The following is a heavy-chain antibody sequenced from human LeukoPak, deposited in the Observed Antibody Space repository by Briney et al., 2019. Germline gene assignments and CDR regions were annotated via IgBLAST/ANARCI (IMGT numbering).Heavy chain of an antibody. Sequence: SVKVSCKASGGTFSNHGFTWVRQAPGQGLEWMGGIIPLLGTANYAQKFQGRLKMTTDESTSTAYMELSSLTSEDTAVYYCARDSRDAYTYGGPEEVPIDSWGQGTLVTVSS. J-gene: IGHJ4*02. V-gene: IGHV1-69*05. CDR1: GGTFSNHG. D-gene: IGHD5-18*01. CDR2: IIPLLGTA. CDR3: ARDSRDAYTYGGPEEVPIDS.